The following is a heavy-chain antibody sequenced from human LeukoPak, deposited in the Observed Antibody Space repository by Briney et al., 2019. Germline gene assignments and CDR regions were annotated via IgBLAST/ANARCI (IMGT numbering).Heavy chain of an antibody. CDR2: ISGSGGQT. V-gene: IGHV3-23*01. J-gene: IGHJ6*02. D-gene: IGHD2-2*01. CDR3: GKRGSCISTSCYYYGMDV. Sequence: GGSLRLSCAASGFTFSSYAMSWVRQAPGKGLEWVSAISGSGGQTYYADSVKGRLTISRDRNTLYLQMNSLRAEDTAVYYCGKRGSCISTSCYYYGMDVWGQGTTVIVSS. CDR1: GFTFSSYA.